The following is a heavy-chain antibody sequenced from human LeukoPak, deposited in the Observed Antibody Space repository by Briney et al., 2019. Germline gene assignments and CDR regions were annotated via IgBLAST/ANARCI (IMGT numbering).Heavy chain of an antibody. D-gene: IGHD6-13*01. CDR1: GGSISSSSYY. J-gene: IGHJ5*02. Sequence: SETLSLTCTVSGGSISSSSYYWGWIRQPPGKGLEWIGSIYYSGSTYYNPSLKSRVTISVDTSKNQFSLKLSSVTAADTAVYYCARQNIAAAGTNWFDPWAQGTLVTVSS. CDR2: IYYSGST. V-gene: IGHV4-39*01. CDR3: ARQNIAAAGTNWFDP.